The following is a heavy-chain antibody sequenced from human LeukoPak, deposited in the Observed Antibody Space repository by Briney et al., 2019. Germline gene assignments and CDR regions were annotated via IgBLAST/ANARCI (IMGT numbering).Heavy chain of an antibody. V-gene: IGHV3-33*01. CDR2: IWYDGSNK. J-gene: IGHJ3*02. D-gene: IGHD3-22*01. CDR3: ARNTYYYDSSGYYRVDAFDI. Sequence: PGGSLRLSCAASGFTFSSYGTHWVRQAPGKGLEWVAVIWYDGSNKYYADSVKGRFTISRDNSKNTLYLQMNSLRAEDTAVYYCARNTYYYDSSGYYRVDAFDIWGQGTMVTVSS. CDR1: GFTFSSYG.